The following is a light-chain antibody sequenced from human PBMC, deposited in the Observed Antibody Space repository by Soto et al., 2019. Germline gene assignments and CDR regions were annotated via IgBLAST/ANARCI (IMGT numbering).Light chain of an antibody. Sequence: DIQMTQSPSTLSASVGVRVTITCRASHTISSWLAWYQQKPGKAPKLLIYKASSLESGVPSRFSGSGSGTEFTLTISSLQPDDFATYYCQQYNSWYPFGQGTKLEIK. J-gene: IGKJ2*01. V-gene: IGKV1-5*03. CDR1: HTISSW. CDR3: QQYNSWYP. CDR2: KAS.